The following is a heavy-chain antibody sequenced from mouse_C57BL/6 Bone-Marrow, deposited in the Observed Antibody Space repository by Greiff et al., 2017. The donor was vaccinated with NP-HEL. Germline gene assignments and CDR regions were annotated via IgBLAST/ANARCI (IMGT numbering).Heavy chain of an antibody. CDR2: IDPENGDT. CDR1: GFNIKDDY. D-gene: IGHD2-3*01. V-gene: IGHV14-4*01. CDR3: TTDDGYWRWYFDV. Sequence: VQLQQSGAELVRPGASVKLSCTASGFNIKDDYMHWVKQRPEQGLEWIGLIDPENGDTEYASKFQGKAIITADTSSNTAYLQLSSLTSEDTAVYYCTTDDGYWRWYFDVWGTGTTVTVSS. J-gene: IGHJ1*03.